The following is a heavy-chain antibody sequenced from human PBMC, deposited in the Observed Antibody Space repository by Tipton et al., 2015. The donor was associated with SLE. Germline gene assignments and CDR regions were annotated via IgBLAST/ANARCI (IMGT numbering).Heavy chain of an antibody. CDR2: ISYDGSNK. Sequence: SLRLSCAASGFTFSSYAMHWVRQAPGKGLEWVAVISYDGSNKYYADSVKGRFTISRDNSNNTLFLQMNSLRGEDTAVYYCGRGTTMVYDYWGQGTLVTVSS. J-gene: IGHJ4*02. CDR1: GFTFSSYA. V-gene: IGHV3-30*04. D-gene: IGHD5-18*01. CDR3: GRGTTMVYDY.